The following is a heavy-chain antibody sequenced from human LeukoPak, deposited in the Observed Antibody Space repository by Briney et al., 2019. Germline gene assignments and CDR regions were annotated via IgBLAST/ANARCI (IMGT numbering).Heavy chain of an antibody. D-gene: IGHD3-22*01. CDR1: GFTFTRFT. J-gene: IGHJ6*02. V-gene: IGHV3-21*06. Sequence: PGGSLRLSCAASGFTFTRFTMNWVRQAPGKGLELVSSITTSGTYIYYADSVKGRFTISRDNAKNSLYPQMNSLRAEDAAVYYCARPFYYDSNGGEGMDVWGQGTTVTVSS. CDR3: ARPFYYDSNGGEGMDV. CDR2: ITTSGTYI.